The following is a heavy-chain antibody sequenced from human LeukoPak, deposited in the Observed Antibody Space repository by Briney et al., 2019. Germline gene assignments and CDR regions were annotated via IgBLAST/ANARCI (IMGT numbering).Heavy chain of an antibody. D-gene: IGHD4-17*01. CDR2: FDPEDGET. CDR1: GYTLTELS. Sequence: ASVKVSCKVFGYTLTELSMHWVRQAPGKGLEWMGGFDPEDGETIYAQKFQGRVTMTEDTSTDTAYMELSSLRSEDTAVYYCVTFERYHGAPDWGQGTLVTVSS. J-gene: IGHJ4*02. V-gene: IGHV1-24*01. CDR3: VTFERYHGAPD.